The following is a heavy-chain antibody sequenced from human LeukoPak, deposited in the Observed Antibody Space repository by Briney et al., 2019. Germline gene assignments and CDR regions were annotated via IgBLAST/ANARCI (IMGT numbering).Heavy chain of an antibody. CDR3: AKMKGRRLYDYCLDV. CDR2: LTGSGST. J-gene: IGHJ6*03. CDR1: GFAFSSFA. Sequence: GGSLRLSCVASGFAFSSFAMSLVRQAPGKGLEWVSGLTGSGSTYHADSVKGRFTVSRDNSKNTLSLQLNSLRGEATAVYSWAKMKGRRLYDYCLDVWGKGTTVTVSS. V-gene: IGHV3-23*01.